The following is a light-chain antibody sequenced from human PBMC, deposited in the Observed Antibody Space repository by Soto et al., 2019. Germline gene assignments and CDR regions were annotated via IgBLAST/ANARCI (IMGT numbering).Light chain of an antibody. CDR1: QGIRND. CDR2: AAS. J-gene: IGKJ1*01. Sequence: DVEMTQSPSSLSASGGYRVTITGLASQGIRNDLAWFQQKPGKAPKRLIYAASNLQSGVPSRFRGSGPGTDFTLTITSLQPEAFETYFCIHHNNYPPKFGKGNXVDIK. CDR3: IHHNNYPPK. V-gene: IGKV1-17*01.